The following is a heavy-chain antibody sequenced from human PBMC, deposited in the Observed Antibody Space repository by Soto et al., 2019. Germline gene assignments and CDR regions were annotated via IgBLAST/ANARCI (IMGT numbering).Heavy chain of an antibody. CDR3: ARDNRHYFGSGSYPFDY. V-gene: IGHV3-33*01. Sequence: WVAVIWSDGTKKYYADSVKGRFTTSRDNSKNTLYLQMNSLRAEDTAVYFCARDNRHYFGSGSYPFDYWGQGTLVTVSS. D-gene: IGHD3-10*01. J-gene: IGHJ4*02. CDR2: IWSDGTKK.